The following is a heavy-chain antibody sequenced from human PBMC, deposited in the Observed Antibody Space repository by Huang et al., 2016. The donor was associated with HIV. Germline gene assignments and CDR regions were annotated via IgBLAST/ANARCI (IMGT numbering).Heavy chain of an antibody. V-gene: IGHV4-34*01. Sequence: QVQLQQWGAGLLKPSETLSLTCAVYGGSFSGYYWSWIRQSPGQGLEWIGEINHSGSTNYNPSIKSRLTISVDTSKNQFSLKLSSVTAADTAVYYCARERMMSWLDDHDAFDIWGQGTMVTVSS. J-gene: IGHJ3*02. D-gene: IGHD1-1*01. CDR1: GGSFSGYY. CDR3: ARERMMSWLDDHDAFDI. CDR2: INHSGST.